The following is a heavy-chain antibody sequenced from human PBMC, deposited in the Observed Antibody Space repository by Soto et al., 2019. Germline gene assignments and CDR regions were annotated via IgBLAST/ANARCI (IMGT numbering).Heavy chain of an antibody. Sequence: GESLKISCKGSGYSFTSHWISWVRQMPGKGLEWMGRIDPSDSYTNYSPSFQGHVTISADKSISTAYLQWSSLKASDTAMYYCARQVFGVVIPAPSDYWGQGTLVTVSS. J-gene: IGHJ4*02. CDR1: GYSFTSHW. V-gene: IGHV5-10-1*01. D-gene: IGHD3-3*01. CDR2: IDPSDSYT. CDR3: ARQVFGVVIPAPSDY.